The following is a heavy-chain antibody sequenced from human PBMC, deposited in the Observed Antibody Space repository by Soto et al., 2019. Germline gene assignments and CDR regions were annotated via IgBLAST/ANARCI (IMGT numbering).Heavy chain of an antibody. J-gene: IGHJ6*02. Sequence: PGGSLRLSCAASGFTYSSYAMSWVPQAPGKGLEWVSSISTSGGSTYYADSVKGRFTISRDNSNNTLYLQMNSLRAEDTAVYYCSLSDRYYGMDVWGLGTTVTVSS. V-gene: IGHV3-23*01. CDR3: SLSDRYYGMDV. CDR2: ISTSGGST. CDR1: GFTYSSYA.